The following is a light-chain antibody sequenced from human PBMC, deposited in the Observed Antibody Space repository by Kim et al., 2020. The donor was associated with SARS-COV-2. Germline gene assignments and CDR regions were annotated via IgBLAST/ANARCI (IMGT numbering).Light chain of an antibody. Sequence: SSELTQDPAVSVALGQTVRITCQGDSLRSYYASWYQQKPGQAPVLVIYGRHNRPSGIPDRLSGSSSGNTASLTITGAQAEDEADYYCYSRGSSGSQYVFGTGTKVTVL. CDR3: YSRGSSGSQYV. J-gene: IGLJ1*01. V-gene: IGLV3-19*01. CDR2: GRH. CDR1: SLRSYY.